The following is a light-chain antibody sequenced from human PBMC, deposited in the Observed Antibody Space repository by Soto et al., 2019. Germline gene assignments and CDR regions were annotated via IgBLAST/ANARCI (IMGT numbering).Light chain of an antibody. V-gene: IGLV2-14*01. CDR1: SSDVGGYNY. J-gene: IGLJ1*01. CDR3: LSYGKV. Sequence: QSVLSQPASVSGSPGQSITISCAGTSSDVGGYNYVSWYQQHPGKAPKLMISEVSNRPSGVSDRFSGSKSDNAASLTISALQTEDEAEYFCLSYGKVFGTGTKVTVL. CDR2: EVS.